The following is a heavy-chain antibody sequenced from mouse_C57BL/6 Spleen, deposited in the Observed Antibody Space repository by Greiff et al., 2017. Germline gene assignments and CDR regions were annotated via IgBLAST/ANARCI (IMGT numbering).Heavy chain of an antibody. V-gene: IGHV1-82*01. Sequence: VQLQESGPELVKPGASVKISCKASGYAFSSSWMNWVKQRPGKGLEWIGRIYPGDGDTNYNGKFKGKATLTADKSSSTAYMQLSSLTSEDSAVYFCARDDGYYEAMDYWGQGTSVTVSS. D-gene: IGHD2-3*01. CDR3: ARDDGYYEAMDY. CDR1: GYAFSSSW. CDR2: IYPGDGDT. J-gene: IGHJ4*01.